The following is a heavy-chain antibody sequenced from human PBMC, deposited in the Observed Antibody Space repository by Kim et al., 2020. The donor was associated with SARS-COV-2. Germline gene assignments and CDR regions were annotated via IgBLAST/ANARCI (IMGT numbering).Heavy chain of an antibody. D-gene: IGHD6-6*01. CDR3: ASSIAARRSSLIHLDY. J-gene: IGHJ4*02. V-gene: IGHV4-59*01. Sequence: SLKSRVTISVDTSKNQFSLKLSSVTAADTAVYYCASSIAARRSSLIHLDYWGQGTLVTVSS.